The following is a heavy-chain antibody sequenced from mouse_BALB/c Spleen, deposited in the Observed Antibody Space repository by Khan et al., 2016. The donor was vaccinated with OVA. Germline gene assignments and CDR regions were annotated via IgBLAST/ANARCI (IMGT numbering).Heavy chain of an antibody. Sequence: DLVKPGASVKLSCKASGYTFTSYWINWIKQRPGQGLEWVGQISPGSGSAYYNEVFKGKETLTIDTSSTTAYIQLSSLSSEDSAVSFCACSSSYGSGLYAMYYWGHGTSVTVSS. J-gene: IGHJ4*01. CDR3: ACSSSYGSGLYAMYY. CDR1: GYTFTSYW. D-gene: IGHD1-1*01. V-gene: IGHV1S41*01. CDR2: ISPGSGSA.